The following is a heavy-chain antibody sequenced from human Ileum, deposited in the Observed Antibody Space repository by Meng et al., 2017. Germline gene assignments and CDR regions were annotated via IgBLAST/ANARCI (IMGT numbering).Heavy chain of an antibody. CDR1: GGSISSYY. CDR2: IYYSGST. V-gene: IGHV4-59*01. J-gene: IGHJ3*02. Sequence: GSLRLSCTVSGGSISSYYWSWIRQPPGKGLEWIGYIYYSGSTNYNPSLKSRVTISVDTSKNQFSLKLSSVTAADTAVYYCARDRLYSGSYPDAFDIWGQGKTVTVAS. CDR3: ARDRLYSGSYPDAFDI. D-gene: IGHD1-26*01.